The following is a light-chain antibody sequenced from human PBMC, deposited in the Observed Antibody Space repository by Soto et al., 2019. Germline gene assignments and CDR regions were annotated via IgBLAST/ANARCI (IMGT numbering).Light chain of an antibody. CDR1: SSDVGNFNL. J-gene: IGLJ2*01. CDR3: CSYAGSETVV. V-gene: IGLV2-23*02. Sequence: QSALTQPASVSGSPGQSITISCTGTSSDVGNFNLVSWYQQFPGKAPILMIYEVSKRPSGVSNRFSGSKSGNTASLTISGLQTEDEADYYCCSYAGSETVVFGGGTKVTVL. CDR2: EVS.